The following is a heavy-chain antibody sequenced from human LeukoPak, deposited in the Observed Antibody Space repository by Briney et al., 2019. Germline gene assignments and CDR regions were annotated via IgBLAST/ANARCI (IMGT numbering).Heavy chain of an antibody. D-gene: IGHD3-10*01. Sequence: PSETLSLTCTVSGGSISSSSYYWGWIRQPPGKGLEWIGSIYYSGSTYYNPSLKSRVTISVDTSKNQFSLKLSSVTAADTAVYYCARCKPPLPRSYLYWYFDLWGRGTLVTVSS. CDR1: GGSISSSSYY. CDR2: IYYSGST. V-gene: IGHV4-39*01. J-gene: IGHJ2*01. CDR3: ARCKPPLPRSYLYWYFDL.